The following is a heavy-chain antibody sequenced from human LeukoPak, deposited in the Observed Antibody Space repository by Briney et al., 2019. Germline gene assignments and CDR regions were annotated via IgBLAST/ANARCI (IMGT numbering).Heavy chain of an antibody. J-gene: IGHJ4*02. D-gene: IGHD3-9*01. CDR3: AKTYDILTGLDY. CDR1: GFTFSSYG. V-gene: IGHV3-30*02. CDR2: IRYDGSNK. Sequence: AGGSLRLSCAASGFTFSSYGMHWVRQAPGKGLEWVAFIRYDGSNKYYADSVKGRFTISRDNSKNTLYLQMNSLRAEDTAVFYCAKTYDILTGLDYWGQGTLVTVSS.